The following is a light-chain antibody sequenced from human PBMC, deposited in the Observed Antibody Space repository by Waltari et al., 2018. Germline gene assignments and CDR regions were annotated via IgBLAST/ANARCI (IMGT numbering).Light chain of an antibody. CDR3: CSYAGSYSLLV. J-gene: IGLJ2*01. V-gene: IGLV2-11*01. CDR1: SSDVGGYNY. CDR2: DVT. Sequence: QSALTQPRSVSGSPGQSVTISCIGTSSDVGGYNYVSWYQHHAGKAPKVIIYDVTKRPSGVPGLSSGSKSGNAASLTISVLQAEDEADYYGCSYAGSYSLLVFGGGTKLTGL.